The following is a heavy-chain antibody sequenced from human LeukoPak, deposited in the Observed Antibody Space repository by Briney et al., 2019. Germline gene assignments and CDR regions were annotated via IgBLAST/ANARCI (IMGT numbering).Heavy chain of an antibody. CDR1: GGSISSGDYY. CDR2: IYYGGST. J-gene: IGHJ5*02. Sequence: PSETLSLTCTVSGGSISSGDYYWSWIRQPPGKGLEWIGSIYYGGSTYYNPSLKSRVTISVDTSMNQFSLKLSFVTTADTAVYYCARALGYCSGGSCTRGYNWFDPWGQGTLVTVSS. D-gene: IGHD2-15*01. V-gene: IGHV4-39*01. CDR3: ARALGYCSGGSCTRGYNWFDP.